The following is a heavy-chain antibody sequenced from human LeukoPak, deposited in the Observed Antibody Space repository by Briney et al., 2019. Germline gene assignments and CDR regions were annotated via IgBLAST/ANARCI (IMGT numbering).Heavy chain of an antibody. CDR3: ARDEGY. CDR2: IYYSGST. J-gene: IGHJ4*02. Sequence: SETLSLTCTVSGGSIRSYYWSWIRQPPGKGLEWIGYIYYSGSTNYNPSLKSRVTISVDTSKNQFSLKLSSVTAADTAVYYCARDEGYWGQGTLVTVSS. CDR1: GGSIRSYY. V-gene: IGHV4-59*01.